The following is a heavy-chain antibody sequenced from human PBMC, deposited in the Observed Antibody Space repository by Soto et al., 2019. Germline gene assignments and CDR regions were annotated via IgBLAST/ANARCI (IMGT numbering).Heavy chain of an antibody. Sequence: QVQLQESGPGLVKPSQTLSLTCSVSGGSISSIDYFWSWIRQPPGKGLEWIGFIYHTGTTYYNPSLRSRVTISIDTSKSQFSMKLNSVTAADXXXXXXXXXMAAMQNWLDPWGQGTLX. J-gene: IGHJ5*02. CDR2: IYHTGTT. D-gene: IGHD2-2*01. V-gene: IGHV4-30-4*01. CDR1: GGSISSIDYF. CDR3: XXXMAAMQNWLDP.